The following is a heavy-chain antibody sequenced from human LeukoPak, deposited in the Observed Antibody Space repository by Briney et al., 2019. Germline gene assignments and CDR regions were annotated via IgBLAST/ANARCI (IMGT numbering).Heavy chain of an antibody. V-gene: IGHV3-7*01. CDR1: GFTFSSYW. CDR2: IKQDGSEK. J-gene: IGHJ4*02. Sequence: GGSLRLSCAASGFTFSSYWMSWVRQAPGKGLEWVANIKQDGSEKYYVDSMKGRFTISRDNAKNSLYLQMNSLRAEDTAVYYCARVSYYYDSSGSLDYWGQGTLVTVSS. CDR3: ARVSYYYDSSGSLDY. D-gene: IGHD3-22*01.